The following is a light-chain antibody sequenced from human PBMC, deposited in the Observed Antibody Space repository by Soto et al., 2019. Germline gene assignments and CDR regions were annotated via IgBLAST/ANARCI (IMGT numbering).Light chain of an antibody. V-gene: IGLV1-40*01. CDR1: SSNIGSYYD. J-gene: IGLJ2*01. Sequence: QSVLTQPPSVSGAPGQRVTIPCTGSSSNIGSYYDVHWYQQLPGTVPKLLIYGDNNRPSGVPDRFSGSKSGTSPSLAITGLQAEDEADYYCQSYDSSLRHVVFGGGTKLTVL. CDR3: QSYDSSLRHVV. CDR2: GDN.